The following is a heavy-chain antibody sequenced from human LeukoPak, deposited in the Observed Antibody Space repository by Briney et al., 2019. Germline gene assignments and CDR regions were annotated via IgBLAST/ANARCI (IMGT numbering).Heavy chain of an antibody. D-gene: IGHD6-19*01. CDR2: ISSSSSTI. Sequence: GGSLRLSCAASGFTFSSYSMNWVRQAPGKGLEWVSYISSSSSTIYYADSVKGRFTISRDNAKNSLYLQMNSLRAEDTAVYYCARDGQQWLVPSFKDYWGQGTLVTVSS. J-gene: IGHJ4*02. CDR3: ARDGQQWLVPSFKDY. V-gene: IGHV3-48*01. CDR1: GFTFSSYS.